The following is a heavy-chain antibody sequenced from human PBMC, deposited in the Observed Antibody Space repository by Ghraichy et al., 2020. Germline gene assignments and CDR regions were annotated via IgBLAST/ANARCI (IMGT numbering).Heavy chain of an antibody. D-gene: IGHD3-22*01. CDR1: GFSLSNARMG. V-gene: IGHV2-26*01. J-gene: IGHJ4*02. CDR2: IFSNDEK. Sequence: SGPTLVKPTETLTLTCTVSGFSLSNARMGVSWIRQPPGKALEWLAHIFSNDEKSYSTSLKSRLTISKDTSKSQVVLTMTNMDPVDTATYYCARLPMIVVVGEYYFDYWGQGTLVTVSS. CDR3: ARLPMIVVVGEYYFDY.